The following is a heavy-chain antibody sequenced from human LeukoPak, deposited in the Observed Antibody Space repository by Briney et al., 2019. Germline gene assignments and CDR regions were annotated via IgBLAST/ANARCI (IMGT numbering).Heavy chain of an antibody. D-gene: IGHD6-13*01. CDR1: GYTFTTYF. Sequence: ASVKVSFTASGYTFTTYFIHWVRQAPGQGLEWMGMINPSVGSTTCAQKFQGRVTMTRDTSTSTVYMELRSLRSEDTAVYYCARDLDSSSWYIEYWGQGTLVTVSS. J-gene: IGHJ4*02. V-gene: IGHV1-46*01. CDR2: INPSVGST. CDR3: ARDLDSSSWYIEY.